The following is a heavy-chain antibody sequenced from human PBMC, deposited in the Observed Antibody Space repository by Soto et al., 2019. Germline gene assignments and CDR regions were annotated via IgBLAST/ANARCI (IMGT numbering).Heavy chain of an antibody. V-gene: IGHV3-48*02. CDR2: ITSDTKTI. D-gene: IGHD6-19*01. J-gene: IGHJ4*02. Sequence: EVQLVESGGNLVQPGGSLRLSCAASGFRFSIYSMNWVCQAPGKGLEWSAYITSDTKTIKYADSVKGRFTISRDNDNNLVYLYMNSLRDEDTAVYYCARSVEGHFDYWGQGTVVTVSA. CDR3: ARSVEGHFDY. CDR1: GFRFSIYS.